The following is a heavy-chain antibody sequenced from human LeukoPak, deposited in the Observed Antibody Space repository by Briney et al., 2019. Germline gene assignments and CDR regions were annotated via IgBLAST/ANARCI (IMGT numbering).Heavy chain of an antibody. J-gene: IGHJ5*02. CDR3: ARGGRALTFDP. CDR1: GGSISSYY. CDR2: IYTSGST. V-gene: IGHV4-4*07. Sequence: SSETLSLTCTASGGSISSYYWSWIRQPAGKGLEWIGRIYTSGSTNYNPSLKSRVTMSVDTSKNQFSLKLSSVTAADTAVYYCARGGRALTFDPWGQGTLVTVSS. D-gene: IGHD2-15*01.